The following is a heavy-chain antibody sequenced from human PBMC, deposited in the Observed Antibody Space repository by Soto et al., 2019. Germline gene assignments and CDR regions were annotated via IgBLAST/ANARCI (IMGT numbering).Heavy chain of an antibody. CDR1: GFTFSSYG. CDR2: IWYDGSNK. Sequence: ESGGGVVQPGRSLRLSCAASGFTFSSYGMHWVRQAPGKGLEWVAVIWYDGSNKYYADSVKGRFTISRDNSKNTLYLQMNSLRAEDTAVDYCARERGGATFDYWGQGTLVTVSS. J-gene: IGHJ4*02. V-gene: IGHV3-33*01. CDR3: ARERGGATFDY. D-gene: IGHD5-12*01.